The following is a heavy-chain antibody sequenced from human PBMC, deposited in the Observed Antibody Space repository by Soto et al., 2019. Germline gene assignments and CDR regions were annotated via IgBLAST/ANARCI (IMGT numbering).Heavy chain of an antibody. CDR1: GGTFNKYA. CDR2: IVPLFGTA. D-gene: IGHD3-22*01. CDR3: ARQFDYETSGYYYAC. V-gene: IGHV1-69*13. Sequence: SVKVSCKAAGGTFNKYAIDWVRQVPGQGLEWMGGIVPLFGTANYAQKFQGRVTITADEATNTAYMELRSLRSEDTAVYYCARQFDYETSGYYYACWGQGTLVTVSS. J-gene: IGHJ4*02.